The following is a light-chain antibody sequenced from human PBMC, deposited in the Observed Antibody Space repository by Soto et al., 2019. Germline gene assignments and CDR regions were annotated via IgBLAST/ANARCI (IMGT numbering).Light chain of an antibody. CDR2: AAS. J-gene: IGKJ4*01. V-gene: IGKV1-27*01. CDR1: QGISNS. CDR3: QQLNSYPT. Sequence: DIQMTQSPSSLSASVGDTVTITCRASQGISNSLAWYQQKPGKVPDLLIYAASTLQSGVPSHFSGSGSGTEFTLTISSLQPEDFATYYCQQLNSYPTFGGGTKVDIK.